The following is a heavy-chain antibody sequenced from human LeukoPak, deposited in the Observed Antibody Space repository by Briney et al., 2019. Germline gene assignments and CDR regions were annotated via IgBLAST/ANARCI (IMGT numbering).Heavy chain of an antibody. CDR1: GGTFSSYA. V-gene: IGHV1-69*13. Sequence: SVKLSCKASGGTFSSYAISWVRQAPGQGLEWMGGIIPIFGTANYAQKFQGRVTITADESTSTAYMELSSLRSEDTAVYYCARPELSAYFDFWSGQMTREYYFDYWGQGTLVTVSS. D-gene: IGHD3-3*01. CDR2: IIPIFGTA. CDR3: ARPELSAYFDFWSGQMTREYYFDY. J-gene: IGHJ4*02.